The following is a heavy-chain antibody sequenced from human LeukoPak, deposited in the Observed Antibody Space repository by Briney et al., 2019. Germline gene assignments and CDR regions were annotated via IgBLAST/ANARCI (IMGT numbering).Heavy chain of an antibody. CDR2: THYSVRT. CDR3: AKWAGTLNAFDV. J-gene: IGHJ3*01. D-gene: IGHD1/OR15-1a*01. CDR1: GHSIMRYY. V-gene: IGHV4-59*07. Sequence: THSLSLTRCLLGHSIMRYYWECVSHTPGERPERIVYTHYSVRTYSNPPLKSRVTTSVDTSNNQFSLRLSSVTAADTAMYYCAKWAGTLNAFDVWGQGTMVTVSS.